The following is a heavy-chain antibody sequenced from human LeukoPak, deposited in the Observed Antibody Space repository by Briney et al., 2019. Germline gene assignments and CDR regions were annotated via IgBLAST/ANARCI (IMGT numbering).Heavy chain of an antibody. CDR2: IYYSGST. CDR1: GGSISSSSYY. Sequence: SETLSLTCNVSGGSISSSSYYWGWIRQPPGKGLEWIGSIYYSGSTYYNPSLKSRVTISVDTSKNQFSLKLSSVTAADTAVYYCARDSAGGSYDYWGQGTLVTVSS. D-gene: IGHD1-26*01. J-gene: IGHJ4*02. V-gene: IGHV4-39*07. CDR3: ARDSAGGSYDY.